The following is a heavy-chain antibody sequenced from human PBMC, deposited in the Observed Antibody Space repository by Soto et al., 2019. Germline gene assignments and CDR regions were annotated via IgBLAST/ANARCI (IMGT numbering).Heavy chain of an antibody. CDR3: ARDVNRWELRGFFDP. CDR2: IYYTGNT. V-gene: IGHV4-59*01. CDR1: GFTFTDYW. J-gene: IGHJ5*02. Sequence: PGGSLRLSCAASGFTFTDYWMSWVRQAPGKGLEWIGFIYYTGNTRYNPSLGSRVTISLDTSKNQFSLKLTSATAADTAFYYCARDVNRWELRGFFDPWGRGALVTVSS. D-gene: IGHD1-7*01.